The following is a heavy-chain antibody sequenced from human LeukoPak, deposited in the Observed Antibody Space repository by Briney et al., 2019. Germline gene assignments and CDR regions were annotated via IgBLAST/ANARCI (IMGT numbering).Heavy chain of an antibody. V-gene: IGHV1-2*02. Sequence: ASVKVSCKASGFTFTGHYIHWVRQAPGQGLEWMGWINPNSGGTNYAQKFQGRVTMTRDTSITTAYMEVSRLKSDDTALYYCAGALGGSYLGPGYWGQGTLVTVSS. D-gene: IGHD1-26*01. CDR3: AGALGGSYLGPGY. CDR1: GFTFTGHY. J-gene: IGHJ4*02. CDR2: INPNSGGT.